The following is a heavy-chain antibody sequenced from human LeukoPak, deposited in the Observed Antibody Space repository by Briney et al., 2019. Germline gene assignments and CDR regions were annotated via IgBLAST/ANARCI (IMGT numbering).Heavy chain of an antibody. V-gene: IGHV3-48*03. CDR1: GFDFSAYE. J-gene: IGHJ4*02. Sequence: GGSLRLSCAASGFDFSAYEMNWVRQAPGKGLEWVAYFADIDTTKYYADSVKGRFTISRDNAKNSLYLQMNSLRAEDTALYYCTTLGYHLDSWGQGTLVTVSS. CDR3: TTLGYHLDS. CDR2: FADIDTTK. D-gene: IGHD3-22*01.